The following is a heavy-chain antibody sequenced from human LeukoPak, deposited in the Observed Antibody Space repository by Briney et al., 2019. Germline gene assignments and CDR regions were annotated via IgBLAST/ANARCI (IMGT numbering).Heavy chain of an antibody. CDR3: ARDSYNWKYYYYMDV. J-gene: IGHJ6*03. V-gene: IGHV3-48*03. CDR1: GFTFSSYE. Sequence: GGSLRLSCAASGFTFSSYEMNWVRQAPGKGLEWVSYISSSGSTIYYADSVEGRFTISRDNAKNSLYLQMNSLRAEDTAVYYCARDSYNWKYYYYMDVWGKGTTVTISS. CDR2: ISSSGSTI. D-gene: IGHD1-1*01.